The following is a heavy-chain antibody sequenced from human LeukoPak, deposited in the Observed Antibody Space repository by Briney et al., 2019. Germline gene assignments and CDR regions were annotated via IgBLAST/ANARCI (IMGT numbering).Heavy chain of an antibody. V-gene: IGHV3-9*01. J-gene: IGHJ4*02. CDR3: AKDLYGSGTPIDY. D-gene: IGHD3-10*01. CDR1: GFTFDDYA. Sequence: GGSLRLSCAASGFTFDDYAMHWVRQAPGKGLEWVSGISWNSGSIGYADSVKGRFTISRDNAKNSLYLQMSSLRAEDTALYYCAKDLYGSGTPIDYWGQGTLVTVSS. CDR2: ISWNSGSI.